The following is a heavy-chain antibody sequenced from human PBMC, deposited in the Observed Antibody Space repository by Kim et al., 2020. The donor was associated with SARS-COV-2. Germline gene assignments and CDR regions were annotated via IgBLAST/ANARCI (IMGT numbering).Heavy chain of an antibody. Sequence: GGSTYYADSVKGRFTISRDNSKNTLYLQMNSLRAEDTAVYYCAKDYGAGYWGQGTLVTVSS. CDR2: GGST. CDR3: AKDYGAGY. J-gene: IGHJ4*02. D-gene: IGHD6-19*01. V-gene: IGHV3-23*01.